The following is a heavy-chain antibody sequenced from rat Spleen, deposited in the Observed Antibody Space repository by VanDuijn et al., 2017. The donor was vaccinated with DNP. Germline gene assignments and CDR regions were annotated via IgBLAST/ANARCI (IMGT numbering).Heavy chain of an antibody. V-gene: IGHV5-19*01. CDR2: ISPSGGST. CDR3: ANRYFDY. Sequence: EAQLVESGGGLVQPGRSLKLSCAASGFTFSNYDMAWVRQAPTKGLEWVASISPSGGSTYYPDSVKGRSTISRDNAENTVSLQMNSLRSEDTATYYCANRYFDYWGQGVMVTVSS. CDR1: GFTFSNYD. J-gene: IGHJ2*01.